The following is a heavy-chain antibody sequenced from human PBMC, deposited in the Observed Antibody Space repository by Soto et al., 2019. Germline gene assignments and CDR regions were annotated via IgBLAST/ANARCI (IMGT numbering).Heavy chain of an antibody. CDR3: ARPSVTGTTLY. J-gene: IGHJ4*02. D-gene: IGHD1-20*01. V-gene: IGHV4-39*01. Sequence: PSETLSLTCTVSGGSISSSNYYWGWIRQPPGKGLEWIGNIYYSGSTYYNPSLKSRVTISVDTSKNQFSLKLSSVTAADTAVYYCARPSVTGTTLYWGQGTQVTVS. CDR2: IYYSGST. CDR1: GGSISSSNYY.